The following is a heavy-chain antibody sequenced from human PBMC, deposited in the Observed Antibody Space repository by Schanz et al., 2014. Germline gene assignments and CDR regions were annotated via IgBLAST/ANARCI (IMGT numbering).Heavy chain of an antibody. V-gene: IGHV4-59*10. Sequence: QVQLQQWGAGLLKPSETLSLTCGVFGGSFSGYYWSWIRQPAGKALEWVGRVFPNGITNYNPSLKSRVPIPLDTSKTQFSLPLTSLTAADTAVYYCARDTTWRLDLWGRGTLVTVSS. CDR3: ARDTTWRLDL. J-gene: IGHJ2*01. CDR2: VFPNGIT. CDR1: GGSFSGYY. D-gene: IGHD1-1*01.